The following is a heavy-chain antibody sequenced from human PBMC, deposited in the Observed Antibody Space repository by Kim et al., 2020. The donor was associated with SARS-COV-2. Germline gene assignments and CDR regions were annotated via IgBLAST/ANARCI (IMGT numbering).Heavy chain of an antibody. CDR3: VRGSRFIDY. V-gene: IGHV3-23*01. J-gene: IGHJ4*02. CDR1: GFTFSDHA. D-gene: IGHD3-16*01. CDR2: ILSSGCTV. Sequence: GGSLRLSCASSGFTFSDHAVSWVRQTPEKGLEWVSTILSSGCTVYYADSVKGRFTISRDNSKNTAFLQMNGLRIEDTALYYCVRGSRFIDYWGQGTLVTVSS.